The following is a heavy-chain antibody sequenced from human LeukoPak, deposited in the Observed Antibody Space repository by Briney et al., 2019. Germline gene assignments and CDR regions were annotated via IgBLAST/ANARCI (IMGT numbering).Heavy chain of an antibody. CDR3: ARGAVPAASRRDWDY. V-gene: IGHV3-74*01. D-gene: IGHD2-2*01. Sequence: GGSLRLSCAASGFTFSSYWMHWVRQAPGKGLVWVSRINTDGRSTTYADSVKGRFTISRDNAKNTLSLQMKSLRAEDTAVYYCARGAVPAASRRDWDYWGQGTLVTVSS. CDR2: INTDGRST. J-gene: IGHJ4*02. CDR1: GFTFSSYW.